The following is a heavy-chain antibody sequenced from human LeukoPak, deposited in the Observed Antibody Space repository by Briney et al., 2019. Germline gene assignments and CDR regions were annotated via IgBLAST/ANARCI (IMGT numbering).Heavy chain of an antibody. J-gene: IGHJ6*02. D-gene: IGHD2-2*01. Sequence: GGSLRLSCAASGFTFSRFAMSWVRQAPGKGLECVSAICGSGGSTYYADSVKGRFTISRDNSKNTLYLQMNSLRAEDTAVYYCTKKECSSTSCYSYYYYDMDVWGQGTTVTVS. CDR1: GFTFSRFA. CDR3: TKKECSSTSCYSYYYYDMDV. V-gene: IGHV3-23*01. CDR2: ICGSGGST.